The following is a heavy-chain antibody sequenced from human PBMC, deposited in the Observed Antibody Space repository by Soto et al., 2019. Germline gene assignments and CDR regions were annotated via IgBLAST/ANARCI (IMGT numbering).Heavy chain of an antibody. Sequence: QSGGSLRLSCAASGFTLSNYGMSWVRQAPGKGLEWVSAISNSGVSTYYADSVKGRFTISRDNSKNTLYLQMNSLRAEDTAVYYCVNGTSNYDYWGQGTPVPVSS. CDR2: ISNSGVST. D-gene: IGHD4-4*01. J-gene: IGHJ4*02. V-gene: IGHV3-23*01. CDR1: GFTLSNYG. CDR3: VNGTSNYDY.